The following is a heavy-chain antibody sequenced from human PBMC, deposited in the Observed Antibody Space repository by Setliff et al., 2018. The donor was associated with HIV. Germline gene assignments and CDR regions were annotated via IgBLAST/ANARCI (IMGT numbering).Heavy chain of an antibody. CDR1: GGSISSSSYY. Sequence: PSETLSLTCTVSGGSISSSSYYWGWIRQPPGKGLEWIGSIYYSGSTYYNPSLKSRVTISVDTSKNQFSLKLSSVTAADTAVHYCARLSVVVVAASYNWFDPWGQGTLVTVSS. CDR3: ARLSVVVVAASYNWFDP. CDR2: IYYSGST. J-gene: IGHJ5*02. D-gene: IGHD2-15*01. V-gene: IGHV4-39*01.